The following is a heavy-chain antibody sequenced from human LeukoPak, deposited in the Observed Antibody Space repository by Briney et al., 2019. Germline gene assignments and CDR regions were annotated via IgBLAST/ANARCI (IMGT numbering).Heavy chain of an antibody. Sequence: GGSLRLSCAASGFTFSSYGMPWVRQAPGKGLEWAAVIWYDGSNKYYADSVKGRFTISRDNSKNTLYLQMNSLRAEDTAVYYCARDFELGKKGYYFDYWGQGTLVTVSS. D-gene: IGHD7-27*01. CDR3: ARDFELGKKGYYFDY. CDR2: IWYDGSNK. J-gene: IGHJ4*02. CDR1: GFTFSSYG. V-gene: IGHV3-33*01.